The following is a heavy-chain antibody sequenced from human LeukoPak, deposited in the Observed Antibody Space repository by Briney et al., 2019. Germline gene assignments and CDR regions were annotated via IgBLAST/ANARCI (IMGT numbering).Heavy chain of an antibody. V-gene: IGHV3-21*01. Sequence: GGSLRLSCAASGFTFSNYTMNWVRQAPGKGLEWVSSISSSSSYIYCADSVKGRFTISRDNAKNSLYLQMNSLRAEDTAVYYCARDAGYCSGGSCYFPVYYYYYYMDVWGKGTTVTVSS. CDR1: GFTFSNYT. D-gene: IGHD2-15*01. J-gene: IGHJ6*03. CDR2: ISSSSSYI. CDR3: ARDAGYCSGGSCYFPVYYYYYYMDV.